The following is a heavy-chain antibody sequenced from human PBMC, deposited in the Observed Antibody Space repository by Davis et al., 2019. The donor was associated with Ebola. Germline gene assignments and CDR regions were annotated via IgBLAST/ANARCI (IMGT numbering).Heavy chain of an antibody. V-gene: IGHV3-33*01. CDR1: GFTFSSYG. CDR3: ARDSYSSSSHFYYWYFDL. CDR2: IWYDGSNK. Sequence: GGSLRLSCAASGFTFSSYGMHWVRQAPGKGLEWVAVIWYDGSNKYYADSVKGRFTISRDNAKNSLYLQMNSLRAEDTAVYYCARDSYSSSSHFYYWYFDLWGRGTLVTVSS. D-gene: IGHD6-6*01. J-gene: IGHJ2*01.